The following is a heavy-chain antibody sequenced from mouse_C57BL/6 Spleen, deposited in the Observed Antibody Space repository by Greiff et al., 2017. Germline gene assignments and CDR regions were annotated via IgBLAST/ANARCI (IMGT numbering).Heavy chain of an antibody. Sequence: QVQLQQPGTELVKPGASVKLSCKASGYTFTSYWMHWVKQRPGQGLEWIGNINPSNGGTNYNEKFKSKATLTVDKSSSTAYMQLSSLTSEDSAVYYCARSEEGYYGYDGFAYWGQGTLVTVSA. D-gene: IGHD2-2*01. CDR3: ARSEEGYYGYDGFAY. CDR1: GYTFTSYW. CDR2: INPSNGGT. J-gene: IGHJ3*01. V-gene: IGHV1-53*01.